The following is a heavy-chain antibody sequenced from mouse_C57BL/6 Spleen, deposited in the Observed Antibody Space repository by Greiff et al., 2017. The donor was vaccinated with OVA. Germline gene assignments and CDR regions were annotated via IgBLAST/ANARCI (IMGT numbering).Heavy chain of an antibody. V-gene: IGHV3-6*01. CDR1: GYSITSGYY. CDR2: ISYDGSN. Sequence: EVQLQQSGPGLVKPSQSLSLTCSVTGYSITSGYYWNWIRQFPGNKLEWMGYISYDGSNNYNPSLKNRISITRDTSKNQFFLKLNSVTTEDTATYYCARDPGPFDYWGQGTTLTVSS. CDR3: ARDPGPFDY. J-gene: IGHJ2*01.